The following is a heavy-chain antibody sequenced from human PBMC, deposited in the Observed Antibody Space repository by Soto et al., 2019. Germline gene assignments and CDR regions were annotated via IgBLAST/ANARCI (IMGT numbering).Heavy chain of an antibody. Sequence: EVQLVESGGGLVKPGGSLRLSCAASGFTFSSYDMNWVRQAPGKGLECVSSITTSGSYKYYGDSVRGRFTLSRDNAKNSMSLQMDSTSAEDAAVYYCVRSGNDPMRRPNGFDPWGQGTLVTVSS. D-gene: IGHD1-1*01. CDR1: GFTFSSYD. V-gene: IGHV3-21*01. CDR3: VRSGNDPMRRPNGFDP. CDR2: ITTSGSYK. J-gene: IGHJ5*02.